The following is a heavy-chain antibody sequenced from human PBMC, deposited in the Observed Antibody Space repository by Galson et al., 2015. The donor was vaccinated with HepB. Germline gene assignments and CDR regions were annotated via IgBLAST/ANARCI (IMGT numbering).Heavy chain of an antibody. D-gene: IGHD3-9*01. V-gene: IGHV1-18*01. CDR2: ISTKRGNT. CDR1: GYTFNKYG. J-gene: IGHJ4*02. Sequence: QSGAEVKEPGASVKVSCKASGYTFNKYGISWVRQAPGQGLAWMGWISTKRGNTKHAQNFQGRVTMTTGTSTNTAYMELRSLRSADTAVYYCARDVDWALDYWGQGTLVTVSS. CDR3: ARDVDWALDY.